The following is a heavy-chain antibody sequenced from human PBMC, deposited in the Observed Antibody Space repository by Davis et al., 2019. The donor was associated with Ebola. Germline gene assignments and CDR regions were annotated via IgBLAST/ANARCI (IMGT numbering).Heavy chain of an antibody. CDR3: ARQLYRSGHYYGMDV. V-gene: IGHV4-34*01. CDR1: GGSFSGYY. J-gene: IGHJ6*02. D-gene: IGHD3-10*01. CDR2: INHSGST. Sequence: PSETLSLTCAVYGGSFSGYYWSWIRQPPGKGLEWIGEINHSGSTNYNPSLKSRVTISVDTSKNQFSLKLSSVTAADTAVYYCARQLYRSGHYYGMDVWGQGTTVTVSS.